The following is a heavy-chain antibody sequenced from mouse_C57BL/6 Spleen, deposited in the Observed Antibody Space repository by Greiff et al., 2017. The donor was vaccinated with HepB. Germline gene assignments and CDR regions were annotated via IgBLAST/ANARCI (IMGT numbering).Heavy chain of an antibody. V-gene: IGHV4-1*01. CDR2: INPDSSTI. Sequence: EVKLVESGGGLVQPGGSLKLSCAASGIDFSRYWMSWVRRAPGKGLEWIGEINPDSSTINYAPSLKDKFIISRDNAKNTLYLQMSKVRSEDTARYYGARGTTVVPYYFDYWGQGTTLTVSS. CDR1: GIDFSRYW. J-gene: IGHJ2*01. CDR3: ARGTTVVPYYFDY. D-gene: IGHD1-1*01.